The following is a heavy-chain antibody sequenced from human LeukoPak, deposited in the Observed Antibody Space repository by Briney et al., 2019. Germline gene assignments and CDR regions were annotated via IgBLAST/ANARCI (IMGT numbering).Heavy chain of an antibody. V-gene: IGHV3-23*01. D-gene: IGHD3-16*02. Sequence: GGSLRLSCAASGFTFSNYAMSWVRQAPGKGLEWVSGISGSGDSTYYADSMKGRFTISRDNSKNTLYLQMNSLRAEDTAIYYCVRDIELSTWGLGTMVTVPS. CDR3: VRDIELST. J-gene: IGHJ3*01. CDR2: ISGSGDST. CDR1: GFTFSNYA.